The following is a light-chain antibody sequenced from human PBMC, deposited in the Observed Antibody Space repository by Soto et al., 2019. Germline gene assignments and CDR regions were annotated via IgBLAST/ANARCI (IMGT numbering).Light chain of an antibody. Sequence: DIQMTQSPSTLSASVGDRITITCRASQSISSWLAWYQQKPGRAPKLLIYKASSLESGVPSRFSGSGSGTQLTFTIRSLNPDDLEIYYCQMHNSQWTVGQGTKVDIK. CDR2: KAS. CDR1: QSISSW. J-gene: IGKJ1*01. V-gene: IGKV1-5*03. CDR3: QMHNSQWT.